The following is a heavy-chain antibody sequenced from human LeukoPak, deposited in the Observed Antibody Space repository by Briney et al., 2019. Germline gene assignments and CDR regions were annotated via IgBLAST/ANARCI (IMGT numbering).Heavy chain of an antibody. CDR2: IDDNSVYT. J-gene: IGHJ3*02. CDR3: AKGRSGGIAAGGI. D-gene: IGHD6-13*01. V-gene: IGHV3-23*01. CDR1: GFTFSTYA. Sequence: GGSLRLSCAASGFTFSTYAMSWVRQAPGRGLEWVSSIDDNSVYTYFADSVKGRFTISRDNSKNALSLQMNSLRLEDTAVYYCAKGRSGGIAAGGIWGQGTMVIVSS.